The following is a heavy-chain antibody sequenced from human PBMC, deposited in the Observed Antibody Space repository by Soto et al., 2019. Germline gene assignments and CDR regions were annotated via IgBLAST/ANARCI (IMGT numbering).Heavy chain of an antibody. CDR1: GFTFSSYA. CDR3: PKDSRLGPYMRQDAFDI. CDR2: ISGSGGST. J-gene: IGHJ3*02. V-gene: IGHV3-23*01. Sequence: GGSLRLSCAASGFTFSSYAMSWVRQAPGKGLEWVSAISGSGGSTYYADSVKGRFTISRDNSKNTLYLQMNRLRAEDTAVYYCPKDSRLGPYMRQDAFDIWGQGTMVTVSS. D-gene: IGHD3-16*01.